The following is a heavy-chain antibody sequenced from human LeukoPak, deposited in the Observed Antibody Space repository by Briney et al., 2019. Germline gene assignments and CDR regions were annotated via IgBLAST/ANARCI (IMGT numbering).Heavy chain of an antibody. CDR1: GGTFSRYG. D-gene: IGHD6-19*01. Sequence: ASVKVSCKASGGTFSRYGINWVRQAPGQGLEWMGWISAYNGNTNYAQKLQGRVTMTTDTSTSTAYMELRSLRSDDTAVYYCARVLAVADPYFDYWGQGTLVTVSS. CDR3: ARVLAVADPYFDY. CDR2: ISAYNGNT. J-gene: IGHJ4*02. V-gene: IGHV1-18*01.